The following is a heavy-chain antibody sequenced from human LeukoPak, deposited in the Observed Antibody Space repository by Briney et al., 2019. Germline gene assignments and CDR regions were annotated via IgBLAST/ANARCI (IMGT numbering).Heavy chain of an antibody. CDR2: MNPNSSNT. J-gene: IGHJ4*02. CDR1: GYTFTSYD. V-gene: IGHV1-8*01. CDR3: ARDRGDKYYYDSSGFD. Sequence: ASVKVSCKASGYTFTSYDINWVRQATGQGREWMGWMNPNSSNTGYAQKFQGRVTMTRNTSISTAYMGLSSVRSEDTAVYYCARDRGDKYYYDSSGFDWGQGTLVTVSS. D-gene: IGHD3-22*01.